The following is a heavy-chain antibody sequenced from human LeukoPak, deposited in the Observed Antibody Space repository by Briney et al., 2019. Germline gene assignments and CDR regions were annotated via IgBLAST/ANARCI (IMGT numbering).Heavy chain of an antibody. V-gene: IGHV1-2*02. CDR2: IKPDSGSS. J-gene: IGHJ4*02. Sequence: ASVKVSCKASGYTFTAYYIHWLRQAPGQGPEWMGWIKPDSGSSHYAQKFQGRVTMTRDTSSNSAYMDLTRLKSDDTAVYYCARARVPIAVAGLYYFDYWGQGALVTVSP. CDR1: GYTFTAYY. D-gene: IGHD6-19*01. CDR3: ARARVPIAVAGLYYFDY.